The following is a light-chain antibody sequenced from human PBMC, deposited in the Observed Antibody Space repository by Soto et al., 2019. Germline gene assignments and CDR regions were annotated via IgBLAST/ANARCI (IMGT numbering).Light chain of an antibody. V-gene: IGLV1-47*01. CDR3: AAWDDSLSAVV. CDR1: SSKIGSNY. Sequence: QSVLTQPPSASGTPGQRVTISCSGSSSKIGSNYVYWYQQFPGSAPKLLIYRNDQRPSGVPDPFSGSKSGTSASLAISGPRSEDEADYYCAAWDDSLSAVVFGGGTKLTVL. J-gene: IGLJ2*01. CDR2: RND.